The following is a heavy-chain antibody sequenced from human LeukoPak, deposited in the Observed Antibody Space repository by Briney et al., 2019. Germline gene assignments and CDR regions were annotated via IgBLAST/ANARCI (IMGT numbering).Heavy chain of an antibody. CDR3: AKDLTPDGLYELDS. V-gene: IGHV3-23*01. Sequence: GGSLRLSGAASGFSFSIYGMNWVRQAPGKGLDWVSLIIGNGRDIRYADSVKGRFTISRDNSKNILYLQMNSLRAEDTAVYFCAKDLTPDGLYELDSWGQGTLVTVSS. CDR1: GFSFSIYG. J-gene: IGHJ4*02. D-gene: IGHD5/OR15-5a*01. CDR2: IIGNGRDI.